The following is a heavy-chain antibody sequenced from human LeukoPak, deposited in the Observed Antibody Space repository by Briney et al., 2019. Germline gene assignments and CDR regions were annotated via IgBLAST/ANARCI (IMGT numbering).Heavy chain of an antibody. CDR2: IYYSGST. CDR3: ARSPYSGTYGV. Sequence: SETLSLTCTVSGGSISSYYWSWIRQPPGKGLEWIGYIYYSGSTTYNPSLKSRVTISLDTSKNQFSLNLSSVTAADTAVYYCARSPYSGTYGVWGQGTLVTVSS. D-gene: IGHD1-26*01. J-gene: IGHJ4*02. CDR1: GGSISSYY. V-gene: IGHV4-59*01.